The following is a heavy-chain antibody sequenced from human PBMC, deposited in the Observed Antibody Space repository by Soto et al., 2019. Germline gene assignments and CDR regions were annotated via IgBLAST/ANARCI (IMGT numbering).Heavy chain of an antibody. J-gene: IGHJ4*02. CDR1: GGTFSSYA. D-gene: IGHD3-10*01. CDR2: IIPIFGTA. Sequence: QVQLVQSGAEVKKPGSSVKVSCKASGGTFSSYAISWVRQAPGQGLEWMGGIIPIFGTANYAQKFQGRVTITADESTSTAYVELSSLRSADTAVYYCAMGPFGELCFGYFDYWGQGTLVTVSS. V-gene: IGHV1-69*01. CDR3: AMGPFGELCFGYFDY.